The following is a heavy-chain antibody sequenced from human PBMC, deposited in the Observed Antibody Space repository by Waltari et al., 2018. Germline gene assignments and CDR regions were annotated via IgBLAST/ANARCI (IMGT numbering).Heavy chain of an antibody. D-gene: IGHD4-17*01. J-gene: IGHJ4*02. CDR3: ARDLGSDYGNRDY. Sequence: QVHLVQSGAEVKKPGASVKVSCKASGYTFTGYYIQWVRRAPGQGLEWMGRSNPNKGDTKYAKKVQGRVTLTRDTSINTAYMELSSLKSDDTAVYYCARDLGSDYGNRDYWGQGTLVTVPS. V-gene: IGHV1-2*06. CDR1: GYTFTGYY. CDR2: SNPNKGDT.